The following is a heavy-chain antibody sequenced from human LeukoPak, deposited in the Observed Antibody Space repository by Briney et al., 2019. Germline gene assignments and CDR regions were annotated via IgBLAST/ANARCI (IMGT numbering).Heavy chain of an antibody. Sequence: PGGSLRLSCAVTGFNLRTYWIHWVRHSPGRGLEWVARINGEGSRISYADSVRGRFTISRDNAKNTAYLQMNSLRAEDTALYYCARDPGYYYYGMDVWGQGTTV. CDR2: INGEGSRI. CDR3: ARDPGYYYYGMDV. V-gene: IGHV3-74*01. J-gene: IGHJ6*02. CDR1: GFNLRTYW.